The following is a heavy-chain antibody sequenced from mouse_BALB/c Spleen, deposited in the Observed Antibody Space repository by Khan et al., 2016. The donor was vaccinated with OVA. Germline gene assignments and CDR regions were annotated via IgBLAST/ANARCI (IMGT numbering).Heavy chain of an antibody. CDR3: ARDPYYDGGKYAMDY. Sequence: EVELVESGGGLVQPGGSLKLSCAASGFTFSSYGMSWVRQTPDKRLELVATINSNGGSTYYPDSVKGRFPISRDNAKNTLFLQMSSLKSEETAMYYCARDPYYDGGKYAMDYWGQGTSVTVSS. CDR2: INSNGGST. J-gene: IGHJ4*01. CDR1: GFTFSSYG. V-gene: IGHV5-6-3*01. D-gene: IGHD1-1*01.